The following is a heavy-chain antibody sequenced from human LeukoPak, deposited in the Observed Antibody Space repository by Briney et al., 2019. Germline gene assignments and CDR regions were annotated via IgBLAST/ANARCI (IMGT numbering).Heavy chain of an antibody. Sequence: GGSLRLSCAASGYTFTSYYMHWVRQAPGQGLEWMGIINPSGSSTSYAQKFQGRVTMTRDTSTSTVYMELSSLRSEDTAVYYCAREWADAFDIWGQGTMVTVSS. CDR3: AREWADAFDI. J-gene: IGHJ3*02. V-gene: IGHV1-46*01. CDR2: INPSGSST. CDR1: GYTFTSYY.